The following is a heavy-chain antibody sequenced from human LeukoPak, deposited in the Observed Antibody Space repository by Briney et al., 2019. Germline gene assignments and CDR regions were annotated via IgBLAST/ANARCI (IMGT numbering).Heavy chain of an antibody. Sequence: SQTLSLTCAISGDSVSSNSAARNWIRQSPSRGLEWLGRTYYRSKWYNDYAVSVKSRITINPDTSKNQFSLQLNSVTPEDTAVYYCARDQVRGVIQYYYYGMDVWGQGTTVTVSS. D-gene: IGHD3-10*01. CDR1: GDSVSSNSAA. CDR2: TYYRSKWYN. J-gene: IGHJ6*02. V-gene: IGHV6-1*01. CDR3: ARDQVRGVIQYYYYGMDV.